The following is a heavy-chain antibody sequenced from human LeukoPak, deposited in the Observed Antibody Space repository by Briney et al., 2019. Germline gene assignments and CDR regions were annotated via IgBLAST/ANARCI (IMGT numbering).Heavy chain of an antibody. CDR3: ARQCSSTSCYPTSYYYGMDV. J-gene: IGHJ6*02. CDR1: GYTFTSYY. V-gene: IGHV1-46*01. Sequence: ASVKVSCKASGYTFTSYYMHWVRQAPGQGLEWMGIINPSGGSTSYAQKFQGRVTMTRDTSTSTVYMELSSLRSEDTAVYYCARQCSSTSCYPTSYYYGMDVWDQGTTVTVSS. CDR2: INPSGGST. D-gene: IGHD2-2*01.